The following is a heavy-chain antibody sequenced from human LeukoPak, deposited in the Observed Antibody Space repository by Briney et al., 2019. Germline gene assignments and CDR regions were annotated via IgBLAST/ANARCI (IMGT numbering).Heavy chain of an antibody. V-gene: IGHV3-7*01. CDR2: IKHDGTEI. CDR1: GFSFSAYW. Sequence: GGSLRLSCAASGFSFSAYWMSWVRQAPGKGLEWVAHIKHDGTEIYYVDSVKGRFTISRDNAKNSLYLQMDTLRADDTAVYYCVGDPGDYWGQGTLVTVS. CDR3: VGDPGDY. J-gene: IGHJ4*02.